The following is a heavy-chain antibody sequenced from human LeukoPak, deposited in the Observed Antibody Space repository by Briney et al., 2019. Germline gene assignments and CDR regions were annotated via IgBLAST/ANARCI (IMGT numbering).Heavy chain of an antibody. J-gene: IGHJ6*02. CDR2: LCYSGSI. CDR3: ARKIRMNYGMDV. V-gene: IGHV4-31*03. CDR1: GGPISSGGYY. Sequence: SETLSLTCSVSGGPISSGGYYWSWIRQHPAKGLEWIGYLCYSGSIYYNSSLKSRLTVSVDTSKNQCSLKLSSVTAADTAVYYCARKIRMNYGMDVWGQGTTVTVYS.